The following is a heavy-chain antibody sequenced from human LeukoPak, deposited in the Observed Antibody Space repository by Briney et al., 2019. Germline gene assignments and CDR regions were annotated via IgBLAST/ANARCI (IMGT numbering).Heavy chain of an antibody. Sequence: GGSLRLSCAASGFTFDSYAMSWVRQAPGKGLEWVSSISGSGGSTYYADSVKGRFTISRDNSKNTLYLQMNSLRAEDTAVYYCAKGRPPGVIMAGRGGFDYWGRGTLVTVSS. CDR2: ISGSGGST. CDR1: GFTFDSYA. J-gene: IGHJ4*02. CDR3: AKGRPPGVIMAGRGGFDY. D-gene: IGHD5-12*01. V-gene: IGHV3-23*01.